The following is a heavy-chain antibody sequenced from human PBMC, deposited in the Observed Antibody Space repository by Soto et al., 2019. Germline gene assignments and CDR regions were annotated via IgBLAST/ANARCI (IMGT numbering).Heavy chain of an antibody. Sequence: QPGGSLRLSCAACGFTFSSYAMHCVRQAPGKGLEWVAVISYDGSNKYYADSVKGRFTISRDNSKNTLYLQMDRLTGDDTAVYFCARDTPPAELDYWGQGSLVTVSS. CDR2: ISYDGSNK. D-gene: IGHD1-1*01. V-gene: IGHV3-30-3*01. CDR3: ARDTPPAELDY. J-gene: IGHJ4*02. CDR1: GFTFSSYA.